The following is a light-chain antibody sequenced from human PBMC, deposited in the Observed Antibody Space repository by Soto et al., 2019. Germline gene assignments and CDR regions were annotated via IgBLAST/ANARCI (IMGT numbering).Light chain of an antibody. CDR3: QQYNSYLT. V-gene: IGKV1-5*01. Sequence: DIQMTQSPSTLSASVGDRVTITCRASQSISSWLAWYQQKPGKAPKLLIYDASSLESGVPSRFSGSGSGTEFTLTISSLQPDDFATYYCQQYNSYLTFGGGTKVDTK. CDR1: QSISSW. CDR2: DAS. J-gene: IGKJ4*01.